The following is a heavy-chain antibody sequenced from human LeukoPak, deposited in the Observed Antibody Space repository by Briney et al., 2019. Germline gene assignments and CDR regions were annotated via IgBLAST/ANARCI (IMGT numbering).Heavy chain of an antibody. CDR3: ARDLDYGDYVGAFDI. Sequence: GGSLRLSCAASGFTFSGYSMNWVRQAPGKGLEWVSSISSSSSYIYYADSVKGRFTISRDNAKNSLYLQMNSLRAEDTAVYYCARDLDYGDYVGAFDIWGQGTMVTVSS. J-gene: IGHJ3*02. CDR2: ISSSSSYI. V-gene: IGHV3-21*01. CDR1: GFTFSGYS. D-gene: IGHD4-17*01.